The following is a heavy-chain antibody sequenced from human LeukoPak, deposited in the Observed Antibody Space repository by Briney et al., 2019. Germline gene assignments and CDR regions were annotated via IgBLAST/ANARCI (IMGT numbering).Heavy chain of an antibody. Sequence: GGSLRLSCAASGFTFSSYEMNWVRQAPGKGLEWVSYISSSGSTIYYADSVKGRFTISRDNAKNSLYLQMNSLRAEDTAVYYCARDLTMLRPKDDYWGQGTLVTVSS. CDR1: GFTFSSYE. J-gene: IGHJ4*02. D-gene: IGHD3-10*01. CDR2: ISSSGSTI. CDR3: ARDLTMLRPKDDY. V-gene: IGHV3-48*03.